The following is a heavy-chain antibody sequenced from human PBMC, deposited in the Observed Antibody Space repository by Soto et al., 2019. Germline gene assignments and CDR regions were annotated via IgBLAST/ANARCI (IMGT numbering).Heavy chain of an antibody. D-gene: IGHD2-21*02. CDR2: ISSSSENI. V-gene: IGHV3-48*02. Sequence: VQLVESGGGVVSPGGSLRLSCVGSGFSFRDHSMNWVRQPPGKGLQWISYISSSSENIYYADSVKGRFTVSRDNAKNTLFLKMNSLRDDDSAIYYCARLPKGSVVTGWGQGSLVTFSS. J-gene: IGHJ4*01. CDR3: ARLPKGSVVTG. CDR1: GFSFRDHS.